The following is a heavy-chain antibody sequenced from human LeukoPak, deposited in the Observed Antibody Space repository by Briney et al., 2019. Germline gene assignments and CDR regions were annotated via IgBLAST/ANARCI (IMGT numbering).Heavy chain of an antibody. V-gene: IGHV3-30*02. CDR2: IRYDGSNK. D-gene: IGHD3-10*01. CDR3: AKIVDYGSADAFDI. J-gene: IGHJ3*02. Sequence: PGGSLRLSCGASGFTFSSYGMHWVRQAPGKGPGRVAFIRYDGSNKYYADSVKGRFTISRDNSKNTLYLQMNSVRAEDTAEYNCAKIVDYGSADAFDIWGQGAMVIVSS. CDR1: GFTFSSYG.